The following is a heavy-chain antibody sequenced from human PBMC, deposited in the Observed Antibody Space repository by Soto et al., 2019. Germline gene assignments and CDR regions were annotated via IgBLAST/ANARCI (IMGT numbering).Heavy chain of an antibody. CDR2: LASDGRDR. J-gene: IGHJ4*02. Sequence: QVQLVESGGDVVQPGRSLTLSCAASGFTFSNYAMHWVRQPPGKGLEWVAVLASDGRDRHYADSVKGRLTVSRDNSQNILYLQMNSLRAEDTAVYYCAKDESYGPAYYYFAYWGQGTLVTVSS. V-gene: IGHV3-30*18. CDR3: AKDESYGPAYYYFAY. CDR1: GFTFSNYA. D-gene: IGHD4-17*01.